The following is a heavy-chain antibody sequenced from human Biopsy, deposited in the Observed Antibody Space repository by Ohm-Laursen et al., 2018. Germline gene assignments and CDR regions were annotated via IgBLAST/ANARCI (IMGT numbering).Heavy chain of an antibody. Sequence: SDTLSLTCTVSGGSISSYYWNWIRQPPGKGLEWVGYIYYSGSTNYNPSLKSRVTISAEVSKNQFSLKLRSLTAADTAIYYCGNEVYGRDYWGQGARVTVSS. CDR1: GGSISSYY. CDR2: IYYSGST. J-gene: IGHJ4*02. V-gene: IGHV4-59*07. CDR3: GNEVYGRDY. D-gene: IGHD4-17*01.